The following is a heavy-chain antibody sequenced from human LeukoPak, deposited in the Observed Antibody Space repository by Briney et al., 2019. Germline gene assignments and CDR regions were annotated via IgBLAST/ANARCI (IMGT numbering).Heavy chain of an antibody. Sequence: GASVKVSCKASGYTFTSYGISWVRQAPGQGLEWMGWISAYNGNTNYAQKLQGRVTMTTGTSTSTAYMELRSLRSDDTAVYYCARDPLVYCSGGSCYARKTTGWFDPWGQGTLVTVSS. CDR3: ARDPLVYCSGGSCYARKTTGWFDP. CDR1: GYTFTSYG. D-gene: IGHD2-15*01. CDR2: ISAYNGNT. V-gene: IGHV1-18*01. J-gene: IGHJ5*02.